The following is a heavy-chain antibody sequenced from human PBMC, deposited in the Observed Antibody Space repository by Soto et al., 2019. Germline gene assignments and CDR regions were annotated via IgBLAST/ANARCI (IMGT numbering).Heavy chain of an antibody. Sequence: EVQLLESGGGLVQAGGSLRLSCAASGFTFSSYAMSWVRQAPGKGLEWVSTFSGSGGTTYYADSVKGRFTISRDNSKNTLYLQMNSLRAEDTAVYFCAKDSSSVPAAFDYWGQGPLVTVSS. D-gene: IGHD2-2*01. J-gene: IGHJ4*02. CDR1: GFTFSSYA. CDR3: AKDSSSVPAAFDY. V-gene: IGHV3-23*01. CDR2: FSGSGGTT.